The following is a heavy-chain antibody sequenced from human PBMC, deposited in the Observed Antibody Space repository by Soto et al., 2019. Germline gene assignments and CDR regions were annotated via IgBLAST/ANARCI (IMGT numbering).Heavy chain of an antibody. V-gene: IGHV4-34*01. D-gene: IGHD1-7*01. CDR1: GGSFSDYSWN. Sequence: SETLSLTCAVYGGSFSDYSWNWNWIRQPPGKGLEWIGEINHSGSTSHNPSLKSRVTLSLDTSKNQFSLELTSVTAADTALYFCARYEYGNSLYGVDVWGQGTRVTVSS. J-gene: IGHJ6*02. CDR2: INHSGST. CDR3: ARYEYGNSLYGVDV.